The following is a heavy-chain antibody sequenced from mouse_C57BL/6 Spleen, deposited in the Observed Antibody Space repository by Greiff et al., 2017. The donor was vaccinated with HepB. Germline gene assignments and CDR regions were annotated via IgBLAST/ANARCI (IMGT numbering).Heavy chain of an antibody. CDR2: IYPRSGNT. J-gene: IGHJ4*01. CDR3: AIITTVAPYAMDY. Sequence: VKLMESGAELARPGASVKLSCKASGYTFTSYGISWVKQRTGQGLEWIGEIYPRSGNTYYNEKFKGKATLTADKSSSTAYMELRSLTSEDSAVYFCAIITTVAPYAMDYWGQGTSVTVSS. V-gene: IGHV1-81*01. CDR1: GYTFTSYG. D-gene: IGHD1-1*01.